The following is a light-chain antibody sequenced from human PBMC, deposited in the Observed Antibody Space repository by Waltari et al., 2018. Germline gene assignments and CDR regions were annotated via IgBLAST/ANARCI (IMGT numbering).Light chain of an antibody. J-gene: IGLJ3*02. V-gene: IGLV2-11*01. CDR1: GSDVGDFNS. Sequence: QSALTQPRSVSGSPGQSVTISCAGTGSDVGDFNSVSCYQQHPSKAPNLVIFDVTKRPSGVPDRFSGSKSGTSASLTVSGLQAEDEADYYCCSYAGIWVFGGGTKLTVL. CDR3: CSYAGIWV. CDR2: DVT.